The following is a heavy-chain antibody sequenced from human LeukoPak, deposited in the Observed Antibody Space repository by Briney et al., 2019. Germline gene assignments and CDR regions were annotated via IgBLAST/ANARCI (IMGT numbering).Heavy chain of an antibody. CDR2: ISGSGGST. D-gene: IGHD2-2*02. Sequence: PGGSLRLSCAASGFTFSSYAMSWVRQAPGKGLEWVSAISGSGGSTYYADSVKGRFTISRDNSKNTLYLQMNSLRAEDTAVYYCAKAPADCCSSTSCYTVLYFDYWGQGTLVTVSS. CDR1: GFTFSSYA. J-gene: IGHJ4*02. CDR3: AKAPADCCSSTSCYTVLYFDY. V-gene: IGHV3-23*01.